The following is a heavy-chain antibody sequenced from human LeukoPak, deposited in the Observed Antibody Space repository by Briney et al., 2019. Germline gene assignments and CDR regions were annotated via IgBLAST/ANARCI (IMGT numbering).Heavy chain of an antibody. J-gene: IGHJ6*03. CDR2: IYTSGVT. D-gene: IGHD6-13*01. CDR3: ARVPQLAIPYYYYYMDV. V-gene: IGHV4-4*07. CDR1: GGSMSSFY. Sequence: SETLSLTCTVSGGSMSSFYWNWVRQPAGKGLQWIGRIYTSGVTYYNPSLKSRVTISVDTSKNQFSLKLSSVTAADTAVYYCARVPQLAIPYYYYYMDVWGKGTTVTVSS.